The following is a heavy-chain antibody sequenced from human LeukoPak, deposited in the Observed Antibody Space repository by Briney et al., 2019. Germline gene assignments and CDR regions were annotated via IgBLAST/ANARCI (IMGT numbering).Heavy chain of an antibody. Sequence: SETLSLTCTVSGGSLRDSYWSWVRHSAGTGMQWIGRIHGIGSTNYNPSLKSRVIMSLDTSKNQFSLRLSAVTAADTATYYCARIFDRDIWGQGTLVTVSP. CDR3: ARIFDRDI. J-gene: IGHJ3*02. CDR1: GGSLRDSY. V-gene: IGHV4-4*07. CDR2: IHGIGST. D-gene: IGHD3-22*01.